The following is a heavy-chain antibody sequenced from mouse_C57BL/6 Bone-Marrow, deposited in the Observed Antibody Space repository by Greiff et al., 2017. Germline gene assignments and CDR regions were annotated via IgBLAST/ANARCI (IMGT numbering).Heavy chain of an antibody. Sequence: LQESGAELVRPGTSVKVSCKASGYAFTNYLIEWVKQRPGQGLEWIGVINPGSGGTNYNEKFKGKATLTADKSSSTAYMQLSSLTSEDSAVYFCARSDYDETWFAYWGQGTLVTVSA. D-gene: IGHD2-4*01. J-gene: IGHJ3*01. CDR2: INPGSGGT. V-gene: IGHV1-54*01. CDR1: GYAFTNYL. CDR3: ARSDYDETWFAY.